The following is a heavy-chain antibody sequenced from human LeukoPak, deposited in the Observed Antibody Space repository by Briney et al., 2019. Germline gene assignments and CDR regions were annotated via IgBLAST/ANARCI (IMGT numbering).Heavy chain of an antibody. D-gene: IGHD2-2*01. J-gene: IGHJ6*03. Sequence: SETLSLTCTVSGGSISSYYWSWIRQPAGKGLEWIGRIYTSGSTNYNPSLKSRVTMSVDTSKNQFSLKLSSVTAADTAVYYCARAPVVPAATFRLYYYYMDVWGKGTTVTVSS. CDR1: GGSISSYY. V-gene: IGHV4-4*07. CDR3: ARAPVVPAATFRLYYYYMDV. CDR2: IYTSGST.